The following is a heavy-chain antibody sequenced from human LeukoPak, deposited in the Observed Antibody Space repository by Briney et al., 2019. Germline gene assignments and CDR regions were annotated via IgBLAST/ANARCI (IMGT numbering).Heavy chain of an antibody. CDR2: FDPEDGET. V-gene: IGHV1-24*01. J-gene: IGHJ4*02. CDR3: ATSQTYYYDSSHTLRGFDY. Sequence: ASVKVSCKVSGYTLTELSMHWVRQAPGKGLEWMGGFDPEDGETIYAQKFQGRVTMTEDTSTDTAYMELSSLRSEDTAVYYCATSQTYYYDSSHTLRGFDYWGQGTLVTVSS. CDR1: GYTLTELS. D-gene: IGHD3-22*01.